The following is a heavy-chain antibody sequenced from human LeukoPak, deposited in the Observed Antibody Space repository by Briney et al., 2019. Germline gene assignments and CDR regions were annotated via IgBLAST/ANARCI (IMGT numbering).Heavy chain of an antibody. D-gene: IGHD6-13*01. J-gene: IGHJ6*03. CDR1: GFTFSSNY. V-gene: IGHV3-23*01. CDR3: AKESGSSWYLKNYYYHYMDV. Sequence: PEGSLRLSCAASGFTFSSNYMSWVRQAPGKGLEWVSAISGSGGSTYYADSVKGRFTISRDNSKNTLYLQMNSLRAEDTAVYYCAKESGSSWYLKNYYYHYMDVWGKGTTVTISS. CDR2: ISGSGGST.